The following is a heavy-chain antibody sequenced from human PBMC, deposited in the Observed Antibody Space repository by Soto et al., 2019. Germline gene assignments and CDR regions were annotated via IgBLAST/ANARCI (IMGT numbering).Heavy chain of an antibody. V-gene: IGHV5-10-1*01. CDR3: ARHGGIKKDGMDV. CDR1: GYSFTSYW. Sequence: DSXKHSYKFSGYSFTSYWIIGVLQMPGKGLEWMGRIDPSGSYTNYSPSFQGHVTISADKSISTAYLQWSSLKASDTAMYYCARHGGIKKDGMDVWGQGTTVTVYS. J-gene: IGHJ6*02. D-gene: IGHD3-16*01. CDR2: IDPSGSYT.